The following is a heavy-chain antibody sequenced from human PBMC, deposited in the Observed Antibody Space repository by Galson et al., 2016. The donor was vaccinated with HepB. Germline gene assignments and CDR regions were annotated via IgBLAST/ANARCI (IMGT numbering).Heavy chain of an antibody. D-gene: IGHD2-2*01. V-gene: IGHV3-73*01. Sequence: SLRLSCAASGFTFSGSAMHWVRQASGKGLEWVGRIRSKANNYATAYAASVKGRFTISRDDSKNTAYLQMNSLKTEDTAVYYCARVGYCSSTTCRQAYDYWGQGTLVTVSS. CDR2: IRSKANNYAT. CDR1: GFTFSGSA. CDR3: ARVGYCSSTTCRQAYDY. J-gene: IGHJ4*02.